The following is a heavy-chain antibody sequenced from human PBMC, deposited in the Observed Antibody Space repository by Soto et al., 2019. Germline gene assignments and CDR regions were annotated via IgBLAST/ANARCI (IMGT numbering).Heavy chain of an antibody. CDR1: GFTLNNYG. Sequence: GGSLRLSCVGSGFTLNNYGVHWVRQAPGKGLEWLANMNEDAKSKYYVDSVKGRFTVLGDSAANSLFLKMASLRAEDTAVYFCAAYNTSRHAAFDIWGRGTLVTVSS. V-gene: IGHV3-7*01. CDR3: AAYNTSRHAAFDI. D-gene: IGHD1-20*01. CDR2: MNEDAKSK. J-gene: IGHJ3*02.